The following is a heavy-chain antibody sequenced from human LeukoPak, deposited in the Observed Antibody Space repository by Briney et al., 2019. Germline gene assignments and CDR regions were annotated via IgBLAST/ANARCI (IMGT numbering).Heavy chain of an antibody. D-gene: IGHD1-26*01. Sequence: AGSLRLSCAASGFIFSHHCMHWDRQAQGEGLEWVAVIWSDGTKRFYEDSVKGRCTISRDNSQNKVFLQMKSLRAEDTAVYYCARGGGRYLFQHWGQGTLVTVSS. CDR2: IWSDGTKR. CDR1: GFIFSHHC. V-gene: IGHV3-33*01. J-gene: IGHJ1*01. CDR3: ARGGGRYLFQH.